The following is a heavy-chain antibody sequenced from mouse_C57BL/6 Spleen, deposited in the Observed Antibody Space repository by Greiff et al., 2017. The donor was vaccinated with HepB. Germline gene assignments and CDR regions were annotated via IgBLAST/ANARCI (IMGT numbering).Heavy chain of an antibody. V-gene: IGHV1-76*01. J-gene: IGHJ2*01. Sequence: VKLMESGAELVRPGASVKLSCKASGYTFTDYYINWVKQRPGQGLEWIARIYPGSGNTYYNEKFKGKATLTAEKSSSTAYMQLSSLTSEDSAVYFCAREGLLHDYWGQGTTLTVSS. CDR1: GYTFTDYY. CDR3: AREGLLHDY. CDR2: IYPGSGNT. D-gene: IGHD1-1*01.